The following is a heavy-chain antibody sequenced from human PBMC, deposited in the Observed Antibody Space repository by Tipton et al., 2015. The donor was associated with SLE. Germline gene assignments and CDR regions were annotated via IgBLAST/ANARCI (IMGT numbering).Heavy chain of an antibody. Sequence: TLSLTCTVSGGSISSYYWSWIRQPPGKGLEWIGYIYYSGSTYYNPSLKSRVTISVDTSKNQFSLKLSSVTAADTAVYYCARGAPLHEIQGAFDIWGQGTMVTVSS. CDR2: IYYSGST. D-gene: IGHD4-11*01. CDR3: ARGAPLHEIQGAFDI. CDR1: GGSISSYY. J-gene: IGHJ3*02. V-gene: IGHV4-59*12.